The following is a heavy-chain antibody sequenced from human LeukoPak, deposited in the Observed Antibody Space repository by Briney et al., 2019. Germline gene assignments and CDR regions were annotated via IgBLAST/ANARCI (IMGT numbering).Heavy chain of an antibody. CDR2: ISYDGSNK. CDR3: ARADLEYYDYVWGSYRTTGYFDY. Sequence: GGSLRLSCAASGFTFSSYAMHWVRQAPGKGLEWVAVISYDGSNKYYADSVKGRFTISRDNSKNTLYLQMNSLRAEDTAVYYCARADLEYYDYVWGSYRTTGYFDYWGQGTLVTVSS. D-gene: IGHD3-16*02. V-gene: IGHV3-30-3*01. J-gene: IGHJ4*02. CDR1: GFTFSSYA.